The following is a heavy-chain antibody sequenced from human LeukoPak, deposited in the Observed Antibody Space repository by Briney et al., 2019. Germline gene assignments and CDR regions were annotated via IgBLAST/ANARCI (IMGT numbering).Heavy chain of an antibody. Sequence: PSETLPLTCTVSGGSISSGGYYWSWIRQHPGKGLEWIGYIYYSGSTYCNPSLKSRVTITIDTSKNQFFLKLSSVTAADTAVYYCARGGFKQFDYWGQGTLVTVSS. CDR3: ARGGFKQFDY. CDR1: GGSISSGGYY. V-gene: IGHV4-31*03. CDR2: IYYSGST. J-gene: IGHJ4*02.